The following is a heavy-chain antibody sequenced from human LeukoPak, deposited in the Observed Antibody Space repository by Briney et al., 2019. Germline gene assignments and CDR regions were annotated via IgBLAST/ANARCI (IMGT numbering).Heavy chain of an antibody. J-gene: IGHJ3*02. V-gene: IGHV3-30*02. CDR2: IRYDGSNK. D-gene: IGHD3-22*01. CDR3: AKEANYYDSSGYRDAFDI. Sequence: PGGSLRLSCAASGFTFSSYGMHWVRQAPGKGLEWVAFIRYDGSNKYYADSVKGRFTISRDNSKNTLYLQMNSLRAEDTAVYYCAKEANYYDSSGYRDAFDIWGQGTMVTVSS. CDR1: GFTFSSYG.